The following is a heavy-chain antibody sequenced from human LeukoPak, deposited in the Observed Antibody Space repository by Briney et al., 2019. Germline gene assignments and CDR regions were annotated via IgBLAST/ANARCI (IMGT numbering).Heavy chain of an antibody. CDR2: INPSGGST. V-gene: IGHV1-46*01. CDR1: GYTFSSYY. J-gene: IGHJ5*02. D-gene: IGHD3-3*01. CDR3: ARDPTVITSSRITIFGAPKSPHNWFDP. Sequence: ASVKVSCKASGYTFSSYYMLWVRQAPGQGLEWMGIINPSGGSTSYAQKFQGRVTMTRDTSTSTVYMELSSLRSEDTAVYYCARDPTVITSSRITIFGAPKSPHNWFDPWGQGTLVTVSS.